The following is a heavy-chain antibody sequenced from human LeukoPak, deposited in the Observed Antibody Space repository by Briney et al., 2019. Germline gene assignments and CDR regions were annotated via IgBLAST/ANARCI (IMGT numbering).Heavy chain of an antibody. CDR2: IYYSGST. V-gene: IGHV4-39*07. J-gene: IGHJ4*02. CDR1: GGSISSSXXX. CDR3: ARVYPEGDY. Sequence: XSGGSISSSXXXXGXIXRPXGXXLEWIGSIYYSGSTYYTPSLEIRVTISVDTSKNQFSLKLSSVTAADTAVYYCARVYPEGDYWGQGTLVTVSS. D-gene: IGHD2/OR15-2a*01.